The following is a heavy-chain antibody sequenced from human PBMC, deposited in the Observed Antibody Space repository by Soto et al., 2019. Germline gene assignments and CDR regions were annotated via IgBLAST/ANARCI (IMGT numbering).Heavy chain of an antibody. Sequence: LKVSCKGSGYTFTSYGIAWVRQAPGQGLEWMGWISAHNDNTNYAQKVQGRVTVTRDTSTSTAYMELRNLRSDDTAVYYCARGRYGDYWGQGALVTVSS. CDR2: ISAHNDNT. J-gene: IGHJ4*02. CDR3: ARGRYGDY. D-gene: IGHD1-1*01. CDR1: GYTFTSYG. V-gene: IGHV1-18*01.